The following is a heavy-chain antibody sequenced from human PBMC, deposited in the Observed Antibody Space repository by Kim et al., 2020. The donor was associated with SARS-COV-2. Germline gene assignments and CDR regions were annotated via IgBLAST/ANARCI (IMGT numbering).Heavy chain of an antibody. V-gene: IGHV3-30*18. D-gene: IGHD3-9*01. J-gene: IGHJ6*02. Sequence: GGSLRLSCAASGFTFSSYGMHWVRQAPGKGLEWVAVISYDGSNKYYADSVKGRFTISRDNSKNTLYLQMNSLRAEDTAVYYCAKEIGYFDWLSNHYYYGMDVWGQGTTVTVSS. CDR1: GFTFSSYG. CDR3: AKEIGYFDWLSNHYYYGMDV. CDR2: ISYDGSNK.